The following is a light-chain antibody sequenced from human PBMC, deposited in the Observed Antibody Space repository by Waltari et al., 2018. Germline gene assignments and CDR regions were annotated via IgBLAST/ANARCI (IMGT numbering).Light chain of an antibody. CDR1: SSTVGGNP. V-gene: IGLV1-44*01. CDR3: ASWDDTLNGPV. CDR2: NNN. Sequence: QSVLTQPPSASGAPGQRVTISCSASSSTVGGNPVSWYQQLPGTAPKLLIRNNNRRPSGVPKRFSGSKSGTSASLAISGRQSEDEAYYYCASWDDTLNGPVFGGGTKLTVL. J-gene: IGLJ3*02.